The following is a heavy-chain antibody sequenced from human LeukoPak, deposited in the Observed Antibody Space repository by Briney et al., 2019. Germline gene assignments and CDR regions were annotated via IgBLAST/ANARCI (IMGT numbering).Heavy chain of an antibody. CDR2: IYTSGST. D-gene: IGHD3-22*01. J-gene: IGHJ4*02. CDR3: ARDSSGSHYDY. CDR1: GDSISSYY. V-gene: IGHV4-4*07. Sequence: PSETLSLTCTVSGDSISSYYWSWIRQPAGKGLEWIGRIYTSGSTNYNPSLKSRVAMSVDTSKNQFSLKVSSVTAADTAVYYCARDSSGSHYDYWGQGTLVTVSS.